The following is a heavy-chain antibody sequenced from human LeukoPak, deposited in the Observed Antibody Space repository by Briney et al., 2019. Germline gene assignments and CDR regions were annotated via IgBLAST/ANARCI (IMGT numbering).Heavy chain of an antibody. J-gene: IGHJ4*02. D-gene: IGHD4-17*01. CDR1: GFTFSSYS. V-gene: IGHV3-48*01. CDR3: ARGPTVTTTGY. CDR2: ISSSSTTI. Sequence: GGSLRLSCAASGFTFSSYSMNWVRQAPGKGLEWVSYISSSSTTIYHADSVKGRFTISRDNAKNSLYLQMNSLRAEDTAVYYCARGPTVTTTGYWGQGILVIVSP.